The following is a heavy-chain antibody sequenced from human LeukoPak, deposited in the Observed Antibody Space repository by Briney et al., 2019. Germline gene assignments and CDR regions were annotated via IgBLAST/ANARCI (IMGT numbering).Heavy chain of an antibody. J-gene: IGHJ4*02. V-gene: IGHV1-2*02. D-gene: IGHD6-13*01. CDR1: GYTFTSYG. CDR2: INPNSGGT. Sequence: ASMKVSCKASGYTFTSYGITWVRQAPGQGLEWMGWINPNSGGTNYAQKFQGRVTMTRDTSISTAYMELSRLRSDDTAVYYCARDVYSSSWPIDYWGQGTLVTVSS. CDR3: ARDVYSSSWPIDY.